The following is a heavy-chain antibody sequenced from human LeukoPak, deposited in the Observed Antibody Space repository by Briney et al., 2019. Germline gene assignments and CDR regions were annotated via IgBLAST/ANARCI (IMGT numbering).Heavy chain of an antibody. V-gene: IGHV3-74*01. CDR1: GFSLRENW. D-gene: IGHD3-10*01. Sequence: GGSLRLSSAAPGFSLRENWMHWVRQAPGQGVVWVSRIDEFGRATFYADSVKGRFTISRDDATNTVYLQMNSLRADDTAIYFCTRDLVLGSGSYGHWGQGTLVTVSA. CDR3: TRDLVLGSGSYGH. CDR2: IDEFGRAT. J-gene: IGHJ1*01.